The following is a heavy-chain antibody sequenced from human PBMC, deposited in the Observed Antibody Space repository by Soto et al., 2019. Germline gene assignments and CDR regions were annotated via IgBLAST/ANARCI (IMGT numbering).Heavy chain of an antibody. V-gene: IGHV4-4*02. Sequence: QVQLQESGPGLMQPSGTLSLTCAVSGGSISDNWWSWVRQPPGKGREWIGEIYHTGNRHYNPSLEGRVTISVDKSKNHFSLNLNSVTAADTAVYYCARHIAVSGARGCDYWGQGILVTVSS. J-gene: IGHJ4*02. CDR2: IYHTGNR. D-gene: IGHD6-19*01. CDR3: ARHIAVSGARGCDY. CDR1: GGSISDNW.